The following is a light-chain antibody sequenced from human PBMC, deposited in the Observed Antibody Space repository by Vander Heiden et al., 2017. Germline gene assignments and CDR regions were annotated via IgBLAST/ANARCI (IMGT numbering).Light chain of an antibody. J-gene: IGKJ5*01. CDR1: QSVSSSY. V-gene: IGKV3-20*01. CDR3: QQYGSPTGVT. CDR2: AAS. Sequence: DIVLTQSPGPLSLSPGERATLFCRASQSVSSSYLAWYQQKPGQAPRLLIYAASSRATGIPDRFSGSGSGTDFTLIISRLEPEDFAVYYCQQYGSPTGVTFGQGTRLEIK.